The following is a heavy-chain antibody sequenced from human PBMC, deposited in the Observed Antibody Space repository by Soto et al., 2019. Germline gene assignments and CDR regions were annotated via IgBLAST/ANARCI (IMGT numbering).Heavy chain of an antibody. V-gene: IGHV1-69*13. CDR1: GGTFSSYA. CDR2: IIPIFGTA. CDR3: ARSLWFGAPFDY. Sequence: ASVKVSCKASGGTFSSYAISWVRQAPGQGLEWMGGIIPIFGTANYAQKFQGRVTITADESTSTAYMELSSLRSEDTAVYYCARSLWFGAPFDYWGQGTLVTVSS. J-gene: IGHJ4*02. D-gene: IGHD3-10*01.